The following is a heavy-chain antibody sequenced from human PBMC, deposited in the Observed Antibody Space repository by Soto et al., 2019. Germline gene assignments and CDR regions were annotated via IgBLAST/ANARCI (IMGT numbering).Heavy chain of an antibody. D-gene: IGHD2-15*01. CDR3: ARDQPQVVVAASWGWFDP. CDR2: IIPILGIA. V-gene: IGHV1-69*08. CDR1: GGTFSSYT. J-gene: IGHJ5*02. Sequence: QVQLVQSGAEVKKPGSSVKVSCKASGGTFSSYTISWVRQAPGQGLEWMGRIIPILGIANYAQKVQGRVTITADKSTSTAYMELSSLRAADTSVYYCARDQPQVVVAASWGWFDPWGQGTLVTVSS.